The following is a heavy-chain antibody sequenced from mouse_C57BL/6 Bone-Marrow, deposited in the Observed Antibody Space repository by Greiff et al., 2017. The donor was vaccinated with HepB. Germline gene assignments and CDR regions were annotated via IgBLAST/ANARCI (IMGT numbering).Heavy chain of an antibody. V-gene: IGHV1-64*01. CDR2: IHPNSGST. CDR3: ASDYSNYLGAY. J-gene: IGHJ3*01. D-gene: IGHD2-5*01. CDR1: GYTFTSYW. Sequence: VQLQQPGAELVKPGASVKLSCKASGYTFTSYWMHWVKQRPGQGLEWIGMIHPNSGSTNYDEKFKSKATLTVDKSSSTAYMQLSILTSEDSAVYYCASDYSNYLGAYWGQGTLVTVSA.